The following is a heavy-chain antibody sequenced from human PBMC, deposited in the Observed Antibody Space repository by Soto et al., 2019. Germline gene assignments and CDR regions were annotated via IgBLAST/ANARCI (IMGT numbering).Heavy chain of an antibody. CDR2: IIPIFGTA. J-gene: IGHJ4*02. Sequence: SVKVSFKASGGTFSSYAISWVRQAPGQGLEWMGGIIPIFGTANYAQKFQGRVTITADESTSTAYMELSSLRSEDTAVYYCARTSILVVVPDIQNFFDYWGQGTLVTVCS. CDR3: ARTSILVVVPDIQNFFDY. CDR1: GGTFSSYA. D-gene: IGHD2-21*02. V-gene: IGHV1-69*13.